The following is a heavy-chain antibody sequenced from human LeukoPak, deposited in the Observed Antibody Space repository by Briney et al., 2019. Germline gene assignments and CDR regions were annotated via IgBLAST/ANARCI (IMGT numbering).Heavy chain of an antibody. CDR1: GFTFSSYA. Sequence: PGGSLRLSCAASGFTFSSYAMSWVRQAPGKGLEWVSSITGSSASTYYADSVKGRFTISRDNSKNTLYLQMNSLRAEDTALYYCAKDRSYYDSSGLLNYWGHGTLVTVSS. V-gene: IGHV3-23*01. J-gene: IGHJ4*01. CDR2: ITGSSAST. CDR3: AKDRSYYDSSGLLNY. D-gene: IGHD3-22*01.